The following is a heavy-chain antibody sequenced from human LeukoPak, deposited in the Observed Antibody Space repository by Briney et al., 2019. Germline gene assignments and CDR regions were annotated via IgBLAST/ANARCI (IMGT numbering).Heavy chain of an antibody. D-gene: IGHD2-2*01. Sequence: PGGSLRLSCAASGFTFSDYYMSWIRQAPGKGLEWGSYISSSGSTIYYADSVKGRFTISRDNAKNSLYLQMNSLRAEDTAVYYCARGNRYCSSTSCYLLGYWGQGTQVTVSS. J-gene: IGHJ4*02. CDR2: ISSSGSTI. CDR3: ARGNRYCSSTSCYLLGY. V-gene: IGHV3-11*04. CDR1: GFTFSDYY.